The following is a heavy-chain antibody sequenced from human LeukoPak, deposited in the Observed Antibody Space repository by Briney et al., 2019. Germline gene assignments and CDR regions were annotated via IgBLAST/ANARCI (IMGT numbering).Heavy chain of an antibody. V-gene: IGHV3-48*02. D-gene: IGHD3-3*01. CDR2: ISGGGGTI. J-gene: IGHJ4*02. Sequence: GGSLRLSCAASGFTFSAYSMNWVRQAPGKGLEWVSFISGGGGTIYYADSVKGRFTISRDNAKNSLYLQMNSLRDEDTAVYYCVRDQFFSFDYWGQGTLVTVSS. CDR1: GFTFSAYS. CDR3: VRDQFFSFDY.